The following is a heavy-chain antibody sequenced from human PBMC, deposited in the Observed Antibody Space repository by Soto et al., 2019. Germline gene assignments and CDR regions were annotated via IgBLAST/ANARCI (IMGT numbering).Heavy chain of an antibody. CDR1: GDSIRSSSY. D-gene: IGHD6-13*01. CDR3: RRSSRYSTDV. CDR2: IYSTGNT. Sequence: SDTLSLTCTISGDSIRSSSYWGWIRQPPGKGLEWIGSIYSTGNTYYNPSLNSQVTISVDTSKNQFSLNVISVTAADTAVYYCRRSSRYSTDVWGQGTTVT. V-gene: IGHV4-39*01. J-gene: IGHJ6*02.